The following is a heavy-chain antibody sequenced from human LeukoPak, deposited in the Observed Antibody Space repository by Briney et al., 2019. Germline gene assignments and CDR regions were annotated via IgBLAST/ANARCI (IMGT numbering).Heavy chain of an antibody. CDR2: ISGSDFGT. V-gene: IGHV3-23*01. CDR1: GFTFSIYD. J-gene: IGHJ4*02. CDR3: AKRRFDSSGYHFYY. D-gene: IGHD3-22*01. Sequence: PGGSLRLSCAASGFTFSIYDMNWVRQAPGKGLEWVSTISGSDFGTYYADSVKGRFAISRDNSKNTLCIQMNSLRAEDTAVYYCAKRRFDSSGYHFYYWGQGTLVTVSS.